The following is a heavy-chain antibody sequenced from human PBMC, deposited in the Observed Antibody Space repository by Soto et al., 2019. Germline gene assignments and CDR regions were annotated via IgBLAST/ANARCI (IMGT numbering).Heavy chain of an antibody. V-gene: IGHV4-39*01. D-gene: IGHD6-13*01. CDR3: ASTPGIAAAGTGLWYFDY. CDR2: IYYSGST. J-gene: IGHJ4*02. Sequence: SETLSLTCTVSGGSISSSSYYWGWIRQPPGKGLEWIGSIYYSGSTYYNPSLKSRVTISVDTSKNQFSLKLSSVTAADTAVYYCASTPGIAAAGTGLWYFDYWGQGTLVTVS. CDR1: GGSISSSSYY.